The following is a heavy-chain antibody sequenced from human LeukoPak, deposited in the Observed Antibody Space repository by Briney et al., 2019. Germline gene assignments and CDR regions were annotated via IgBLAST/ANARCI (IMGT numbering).Heavy chain of an antibody. D-gene: IGHD6-13*01. V-gene: IGHV4-34*01. CDR1: GGSFSGYY. CDR3: ARGSSAAGTYYYYYMDV. CDR2: INHSGST. J-gene: IGHJ6*03. Sequence: SETLSLTCAVYGGSFSGYYWSWIRQPPGKGLEWIGEINHSGSTNYNPSLKSRVTISVDTSKNQFSLKLSSVTAADTAVYYCARGSSAAGTYYYYYMDVWGKGTTVTVSS.